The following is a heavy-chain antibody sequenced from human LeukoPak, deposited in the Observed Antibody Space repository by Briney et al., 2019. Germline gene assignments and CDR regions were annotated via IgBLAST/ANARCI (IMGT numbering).Heavy chain of an antibody. Sequence: SETLSLTCTVSDYSISSGYYWGWIRQPPGKGLEWIGSIYHSGSTYYNPSLKSRVTISVDTSKNQFSLKLSSVTAADTAVYYCARFGSGKGYFDYWGQGTLVTVSS. CDR2: IYHSGST. CDR1: DYSISSGYY. CDR3: ARFGSGKGYFDY. J-gene: IGHJ4*02. V-gene: IGHV4-38-2*02. D-gene: IGHD3-10*01.